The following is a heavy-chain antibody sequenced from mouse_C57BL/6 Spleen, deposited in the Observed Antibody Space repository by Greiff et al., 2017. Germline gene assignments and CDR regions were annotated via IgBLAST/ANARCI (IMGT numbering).Heavy chain of an antibody. Sequence: VQLKESVAELVRPGASVKLSCTASGFNIKNTYMHWVKQRPEQGLEWIGRIDPANGNTKYAPKFQGKATITADTSSNTAYLQLSSLTSEDTAIYYCASDYYASSFFAYWGQGTLVTVSA. CDR3: ASDYYASSFFAY. J-gene: IGHJ3*01. V-gene: IGHV14-3*01. D-gene: IGHD1-1*01. CDR2: IDPANGNT. CDR1: GFNIKNTY.